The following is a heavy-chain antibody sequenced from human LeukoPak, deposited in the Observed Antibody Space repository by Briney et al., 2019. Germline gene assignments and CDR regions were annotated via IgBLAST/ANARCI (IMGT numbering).Heavy chain of an antibody. CDR2: IIPIFGTA. Sequence: SVKDSCKASGGTFISYAISWVRQAPGQGLEWMGRIIPIFGTANYAQKFQGRVTITADKSTSTAYMELSSLGSEDTAVYYCATARDTANFDYWGQGTLVTVSS. D-gene: IGHD5-18*01. CDR1: GGTFISYA. J-gene: IGHJ4*02. V-gene: IGHV1-69*06. CDR3: ATARDTANFDY.